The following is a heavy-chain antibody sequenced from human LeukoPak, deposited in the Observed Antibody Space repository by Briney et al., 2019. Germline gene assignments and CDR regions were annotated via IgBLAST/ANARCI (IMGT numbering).Heavy chain of an antibody. D-gene: IGHD3-16*01. J-gene: IGHJ6*02. CDR1: GFTFSSYW. CDR2: MNRDGSEK. Sequence: GGSLRLSCAASGFTFSSYWMSWVRQAPGEGLEWVANMNRDGSEKNYVDSIKGRFTISRDNAANSLYLQMNSLRVEDTAVYYCARDGGIIRFGGQDVWGQGTTVIVS. V-gene: IGHV3-7*01. CDR3: ARDGGIIRFGGQDV.